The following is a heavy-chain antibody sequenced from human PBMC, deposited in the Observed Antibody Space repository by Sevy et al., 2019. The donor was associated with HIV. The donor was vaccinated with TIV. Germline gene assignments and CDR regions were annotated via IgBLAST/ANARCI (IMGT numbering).Heavy chain of an antibody. V-gene: IGHV1-18*01. J-gene: IGHJ3*02. CDR1: GYTFTSYG. CDR2: ISAYNGNT. D-gene: IGHD3-3*01. CDR3: ARGYYDFWSGYYRRDAFDI. Sequence: ASVKVSCTASGYTFTSYGISWVRQAPGQGLEWMGWISAYNGNTNYAQKLQGRVTLTTDTSTRTAYMELRSLRSDDTAVYYCARGYYDFWSGYYRRDAFDIWGQGTMVTVSS.